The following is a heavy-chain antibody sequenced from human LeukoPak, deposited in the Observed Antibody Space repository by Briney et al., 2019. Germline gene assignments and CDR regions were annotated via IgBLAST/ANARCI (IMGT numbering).Heavy chain of an antibody. D-gene: IGHD2-15*01. CDR2: ISYDGSNK. Sequence: GGSLRLSCAASGFTFSSYGMHWVRQAPGKGLEWVAVISYDGSNKYYADSVKGRFTISRDNYENTLYLQMNSLRVEDTAVYYCAKVMGVCSGGTCHSLDSWGQGTLVTVSS. J-gene: IGHJ4*02. CDR3: AKVMGVCSGGTCHSLDS. V-gene: IGHV3-30*18. CDR1: GFTFSSYG.